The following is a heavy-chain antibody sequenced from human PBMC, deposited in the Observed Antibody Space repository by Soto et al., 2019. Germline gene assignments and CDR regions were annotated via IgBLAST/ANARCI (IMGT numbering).Heavy chain of an antibody. CDR2: ISNYNGDT. CDR3: ARGDSTGSPTGWFDP. J-gene: IGHJ5*02. V-gene: IGHV1-18*04. D-gene: IGHD6-19*01. CDR1: GYTFTRYS. Sequence: QVQLVQSGAEVKKPGASVQVSCKASGYTFTRYSINWVRQAPGQGLKWVGWISNYNGDTKYAEKFQGRVTLTTDTSTTTTYMDLRSLTSDDTAVYFCARGDSTGSPTGWFDPWGQGTLVTVSS.